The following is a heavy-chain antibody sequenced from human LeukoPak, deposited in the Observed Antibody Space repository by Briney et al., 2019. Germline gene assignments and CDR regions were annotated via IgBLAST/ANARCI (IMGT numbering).Heavy chain of an antibody. D-gene: IGHD2-8*01. Sequence: GGSLRLSCAASGFTFSGYWMSWVRQAPGKGLEWVANIKQDGSDKYYVDSVKGRFTISRDNAKNSLYLQMNSLRAEDTAVYYCASNVLPCWGQGTLVTVSS. J-gene: IGHJ4*02. CDR1: GFTFSGYW. CDR3: ASNVLPC. CDR2: IKQDGSDK. V-gene: IGHV3-7*05.